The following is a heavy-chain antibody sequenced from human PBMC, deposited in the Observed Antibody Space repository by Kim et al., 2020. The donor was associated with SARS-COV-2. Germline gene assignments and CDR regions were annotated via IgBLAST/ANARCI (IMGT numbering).Heavy chain of an antibody. CDR2: IYYSGST. CDR3: ARRPLRELRYFDWLEPPSYGMDV. J-gene: IGHJ6*02. CDR1: GGSISSSSYY. D-gene: IGHD3-9*01. Sequence: SETLSLTCTVSGGSISSSSYYWGWIRQPPGKGLEWIGSIYYSGSTYYNPSLKSRVTISVDTSKNQFSLKLSSVTAADTAVYYCARRPLRELRYFDWLEPPSYGMDVWGQGTTVTVSS. V-gene: IGHV4-39*01.